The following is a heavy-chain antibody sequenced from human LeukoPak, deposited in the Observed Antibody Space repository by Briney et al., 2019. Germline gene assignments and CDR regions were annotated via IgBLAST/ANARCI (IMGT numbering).Heavy chain of an antibody. V-gene: IGHV3-48*03. Sequence: PGGSLRLSCAASGFTFSSYEMSWVRQAPGKGLEWVSYISSSGSTIYYADSVKGRFTISRDNAKNSLYLQMNSLRAEDTAVYYCARVEGYYYDSSGYTNDFDYWGQGTLVTVSS. D-gene: IGHD3-22*01. CDR2: ISSSGSTI. CDR1: GFTFSSYE. CDR3: ARVEGYYYDSSGYTNDFDY. J-gene: IGHJ4*02.